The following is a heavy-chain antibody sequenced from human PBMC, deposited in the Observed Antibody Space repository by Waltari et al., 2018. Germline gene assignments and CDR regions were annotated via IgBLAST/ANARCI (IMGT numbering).Heavy chain of an antibody. V-gene: IGHV4-59*01. D-gene: IGHD6-13*01. CDR2: IYYSGST. CDR1: GGSISSYY. J-gene: IGHJ3*02. Sequence: QVQLQESGPGLVKPSETLSLTCTVSGGSISSYYWSWIRQPPGKGLEWIGYIYYSGSTTSSPSPKSPVTLSVDPSKNQSSLKLSSGRAADTAVYYCARGGIAAAGKRGAFDIWGQGTMVTVSS. CDR3: ARGGIAAAGKRGAFDI.